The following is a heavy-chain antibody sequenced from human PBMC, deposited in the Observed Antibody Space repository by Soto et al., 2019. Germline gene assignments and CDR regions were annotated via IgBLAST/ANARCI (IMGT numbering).Heavy chain of an antibody. CDR3: AKSTGGTANGMGV. V-gene: IGHV3-9*01. J-gene: IGHJ6*02. Sequence: GGSLRLSCAASGFTFDDYTMHWVRQAPGKGLEWVSGISWNSGTIGYADSVKGRFTISRDNAKNSLYLQMNSLRAEDTALYYCAKSTGGTANGMGVWGQGTTVTVSS. CDR2: ISWNSGTI. CDR1: GFTFDDYT. D-gene: IGHD2-8*02.